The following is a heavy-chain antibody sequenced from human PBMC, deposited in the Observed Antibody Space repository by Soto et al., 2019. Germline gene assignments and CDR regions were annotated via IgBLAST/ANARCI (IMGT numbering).Heavy chain of an antibody. CDR3: AIGGFGEIQGNWFDP. CDR2: IYYSGST. D-gene: IGHD3-10*01. Sequence: SETLSLTCTVSGGSISSYYWSWIRQPPGKGLEWIGYIYYSGSTNYNPSLKSRVTISVDTSKNQFSLKLSSVTAADTAMYYCAIGGFGEIQGNWFDPWGQGTLVTVSS. V-gene: IGHV4-59*01. J-gene: IGHJ5*02. CDR1: GGSISSYY.